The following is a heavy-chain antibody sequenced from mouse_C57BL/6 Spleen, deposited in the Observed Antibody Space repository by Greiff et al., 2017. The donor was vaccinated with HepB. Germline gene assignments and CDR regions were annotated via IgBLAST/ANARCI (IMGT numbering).Heavy chain of an antibody. CDR2: IHPSDSDT. V-gene: IGHV1-74*01. CDR1: GYTFTSYW. Sequence: QVQLKQPGAELVKPGASVKVSCKASGYTFTSYWMHWVKQRPGQGLEWIGRIHPSDSDTNYNQKFKGKATLTVDKSSSTAYMQLSSLTSEDSAVYYCAITPYGNWFAYWGQGTLVTVSA. J-gene: IGHJ3*01. D-gene: IGHD2-1*01. CDR3: AITPYGNWFAY.